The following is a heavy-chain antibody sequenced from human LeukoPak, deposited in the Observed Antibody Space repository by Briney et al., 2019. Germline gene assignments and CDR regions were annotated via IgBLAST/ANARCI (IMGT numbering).Heavy chain of an antibody. CDR2: IIPIFGTA. D-gene: IGHD3-22*01. CDR3: AQGSGYYAFLNWFDP. CDR1: GGTFSSYA. J-gene: IGHJ5*02. V-gene: IGHV1-69*05. Sequence: ASVKVSCKASGGTFSSYAISWVRQAPGQGLEWMGGIIPIFGTANYAQKFQGRVTITTDESTSTAYMELSGLRSEDTTVYYCAQGSGYYAFLNWFDPWGQGTLVTVSS.